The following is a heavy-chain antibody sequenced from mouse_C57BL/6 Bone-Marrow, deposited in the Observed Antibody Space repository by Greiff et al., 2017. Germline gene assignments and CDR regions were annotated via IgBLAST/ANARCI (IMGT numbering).Heavy chain of an antibody. CDR3: ARGDGYSSWFAY. D-gene: IGHD2-3*01. V-gene: IGHV1-4*01. CDR1: GYTFTSYT. J-gene: IGHJ3*01. CDR2: INPSSGYT. Sequence: QVQLQQSGAELARPGASVKMSCKASGYTFTSYTMHWVKQRPGQGLEWIGYINPSSGYTKYNQKFKDKATLTADKSSRTAYMQLSSLTSEDSAVYYCARGDGYSSWFAYWGQGTLVTVSA.